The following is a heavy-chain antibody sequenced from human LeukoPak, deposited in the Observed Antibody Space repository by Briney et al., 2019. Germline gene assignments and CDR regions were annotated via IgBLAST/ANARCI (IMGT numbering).Heavy chain of an antibody. V-gene: IGHV3-21*01. CDR3: ARVLHKRNYDSSDYYGY. Sequence: GGSLRLSCAASGFTFSSYGMHWVRQAPGKGLEWVSSISSSSSYIYYADSVKGRFTISRDNAKNSLYLQMNSLRAEDTAVYYCARVLHKRNYDSSDYYGYWGQGTLVTVSS. CDR2: ISSSSSYI. D-gene: IGHD3-22*01. CDR1: GFTFSSYG. J-gene: IGHJ4*02.